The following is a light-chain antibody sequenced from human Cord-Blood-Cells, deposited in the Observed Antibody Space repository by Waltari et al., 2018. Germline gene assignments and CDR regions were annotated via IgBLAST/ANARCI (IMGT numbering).Light chain of an antibody. CDR1: SPSSHY. V-gene: IGLV3-19*01. Sequence: SSELTQDPAVSVAVGQAVRNPCQGGSPSSHYVSWYQQEPGQATVLVIYVKNNRPSGIPDRFSGSSSGNTASLTITGAQAEDEADYYCNSRDSSVNHLVFGGGTKLTVL. J-gene: IGLJ3*02. CDR2: VKN. CDR3: NSRDSSVNHLV.